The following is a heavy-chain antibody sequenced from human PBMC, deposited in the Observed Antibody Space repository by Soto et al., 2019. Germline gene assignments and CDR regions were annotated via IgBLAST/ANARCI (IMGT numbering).Heavy chain of an antibody. D-gene: IGHD3-9*01. CDR3: AHKRCESLTCHYFFDY. Sequence: QITLKESGPTLVKPTQTLTLTCTFSGFSLNTRGVGVGWIRQPPGKALEWLALISWDGEKRYRPSLKSRLTLHKGPPENPVVLTMTHMDPVDTAKYFRAHKRCESLTCHYFFDYWGQGNPGHRLL. CDR2: ISWDGEK. J-gene: IGHJ4*02. V-gene: IGHV2-5*02. CDR1: GFSLNTRGVG.